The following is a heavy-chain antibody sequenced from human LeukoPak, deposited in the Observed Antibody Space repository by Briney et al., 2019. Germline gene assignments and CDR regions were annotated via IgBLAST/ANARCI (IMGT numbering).Heavy chain of an antibody. J-gene: IGHJ6*02. V-gene: IGHV3-74*01. D-gene: IGHD5-18*01. CDR1: GFTFTTYW. Sequence: GGSLRLSCAASGFTFTTYWMHWVRQAPGKGLVWVSHINSDGSITSCADSAKGRFTISRDNAKNTLYLQMNSLRAEDTAVYYCARDAVDTANAVWGQGTTVTVSS. CDR2: INSDGSIT. CDR3: ARDAVDTANAV.